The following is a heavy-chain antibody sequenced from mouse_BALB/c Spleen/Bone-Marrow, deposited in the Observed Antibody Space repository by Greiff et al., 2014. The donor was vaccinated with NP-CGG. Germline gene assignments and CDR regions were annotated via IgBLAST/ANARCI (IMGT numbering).Heavy chain of an antibody. CDR2: ISGGGSYT. J-gene: IGHJ3*01. CDR1: GFTFNSYG. D-gene: IGHD2-3*01. CDR3: ARHGYYDQTEVSFVY. Sequence: VQLKQSGGGLVKSGGSLKLSCAASGFTFNSYGMSWVRQTPEKRLEWVATISGGGSYTFYPDSVKGRFTISSNNAKNNRYLQLSSLSSGDTALYYCARHGYYDQTEVSFVYWGQGTLVTVSA. V-gene: IGHV5-9-2*01.